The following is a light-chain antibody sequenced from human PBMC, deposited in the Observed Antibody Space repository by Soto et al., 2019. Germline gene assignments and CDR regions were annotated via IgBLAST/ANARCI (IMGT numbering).Light chain of an antibody. CDR2: DAS. CDR1: QSVSSY. J-gene: IGKJ1*01. V-gene: IGKV3-11*01. CDR3: QQRSNWPL. Sequence: EIVLTQSPATLSLSPVERATLSCRASQSVSSYLAWYQQKPGQAPRLLIYDASNRATGIPARFSGSGSGTDFTLTISSLEPEDFAVYYCQQRSNWPLFGQGTKVDIK.